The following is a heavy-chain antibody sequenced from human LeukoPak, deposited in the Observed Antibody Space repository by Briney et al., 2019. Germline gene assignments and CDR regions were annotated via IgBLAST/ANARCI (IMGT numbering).Heavy chain of an antibody. Sequence: GGSLRLSCAASGFTFDDYGMSWVRQAPGKGLEWVSGINWNGGSTGYADSVKGRFTISRDNAKNSLYLQMNSLRAEDPPLYHCXXXXXXXXXDCSGAFDIWGQGTMVTVSS. D-gene: IGHD2-21*02. J-gene: IGHJ3*02. CDR2: INWNGGST. CDR1: GFTFDDYG. V-gene: IGHV3-20*01. CDR3: XXXXXXXXXDCSGAFDI.